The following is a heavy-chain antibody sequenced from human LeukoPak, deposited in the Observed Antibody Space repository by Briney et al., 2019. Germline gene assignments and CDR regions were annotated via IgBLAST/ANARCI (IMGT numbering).Heavy chain of an antibody. Sequence: SETLSLTCTVSGGSISSYYWSWIRQPPGKGLEWIGSVYYSGSTYYNPSLKSRVTISVDTSKNQFSLKLSSVTAADTAVYYCARWLLPYFDYWGQGTLVTVSS. CDR3: ARWLLPYFDY. CDR2: VYYSGST. V-gene: IGHV4-59*05. CDR1: GGSISSYY. D-gene: IGHD5-12*01. J-gene: IGHJ4*02.